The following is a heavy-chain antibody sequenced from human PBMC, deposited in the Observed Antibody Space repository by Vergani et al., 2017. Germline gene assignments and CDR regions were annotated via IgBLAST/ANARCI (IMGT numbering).Heavy chain of an antibody. V-gene: IGHV3-48*01. CDR1: GFTFSSYS. D-gene: IGHD1-26*01. J-gene: IGHJ4*02. CDR2: ISSSSSTI. Sequence: EVQLVESGGGLVQPGGSLRLSCAASGFTFSSYSMNWVRQAPGKGLEWVSYISSSSSTIYYADSVKGRFTISRDNAKNSLYLQMNSLRAEDTAVYYCARVGFPRSHDYWDQGTLVTVSS. CDR3: ARVGFPRSHDY.